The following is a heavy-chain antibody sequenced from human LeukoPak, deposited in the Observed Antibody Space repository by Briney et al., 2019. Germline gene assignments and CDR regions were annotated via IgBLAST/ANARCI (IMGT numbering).Heavy chain of an antibody. J-gene: IGHJ4*02. V-gene: IGHV3-23*01. CDR2: ISGSGGDT. CDR3: AKTTAGYSSGRYPGWPIDY. Sequence: GGSLRLSCVASGFTFRSYAIYWVRQAPGKGLEWVSGISGSGGDTYFADSVKGRFTISRDNSKDTVFLQMDSLRAEDPAVYYCAKTTAGYSSGRYPGWPIDYWGQGTLVTVSS. D-gene: IGHD2-15*01. CDR1: GFTFRSYA.